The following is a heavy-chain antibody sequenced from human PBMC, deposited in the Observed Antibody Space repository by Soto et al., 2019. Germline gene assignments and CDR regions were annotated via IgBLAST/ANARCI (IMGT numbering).Heavy chain of an antibody. CDR2: INHSGST. V-gene: IGHV4-34*01. J-gene: IGHJ4*02. CDR1: GGSFSGYY. Sequence: SETLSLTCAVYGGSFSGYYWSWIRQPRGKGLEWIGEINHSGSTNYNPSLKSRVTISVDTSKSQFSLKLSSVTAADTAVYYCARNFDYYDSSGYYSPDFDYWGQGTLVTVSS. CDR3: ARNFDYYDSSGYYSPDFDY. D-gene: IGHD3-22*01.